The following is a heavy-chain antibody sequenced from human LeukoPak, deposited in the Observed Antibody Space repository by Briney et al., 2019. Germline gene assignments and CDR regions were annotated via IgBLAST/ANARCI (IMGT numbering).Heavy chain of an antibody. CDR1: GGSISSYY. CDR3: ARVGRSIWFGELLIPFDY. V-gene: IGHV4-59*08. J-gene: IGHJ4*02. CDR2: IYYSGST. D-gene: IGHD3-10*01. Sequence: SETLSLTCTVSGGSISSYYWSWIRQPPGKGLEWIGYIYYSGSTYYNPSLKSRVTISVDTSKNQFSLKLSSVTAADTAVYYYARVGRSIWFGELLIPFDYWGQGTLVTVSS.